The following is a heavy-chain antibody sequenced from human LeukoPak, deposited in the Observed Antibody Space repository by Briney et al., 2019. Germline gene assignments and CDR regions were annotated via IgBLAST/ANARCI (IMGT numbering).Heavy chain of an antibody. CDR1: GYTFTSYD. CDR2: MNPNSGNT. Sequence: ASVKVSCKASGYTFTSYDINWVRQATGQGLEWMGWMNPNSGNTGYAQKFQGRVTITRNTSISTAYMELRSLRSDDTAVYYCARDRSSGVDYWGQGTLVTVSS. CDR3: ARDRSSGVDY. V-gene: IGHV1-8*03. D-gene: IGHD3-16*01. J-gene: IGHJ4*02.